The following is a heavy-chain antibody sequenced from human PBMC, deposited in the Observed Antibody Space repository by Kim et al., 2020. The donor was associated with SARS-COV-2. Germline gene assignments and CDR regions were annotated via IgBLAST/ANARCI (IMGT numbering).Heavy chain of an antibody. Sequence: AAPVKGRFTISRDDSKNTLYLQMNSLKTEDTAVYYCTTASTVTTTGLGDYWGQGTLVTVSS. V-gene: IGHV3-15*01. D-gene: IGHD4-17*01. J-gene: IGHJ4*02. CDR3: TTASTVTTTGLGDY.